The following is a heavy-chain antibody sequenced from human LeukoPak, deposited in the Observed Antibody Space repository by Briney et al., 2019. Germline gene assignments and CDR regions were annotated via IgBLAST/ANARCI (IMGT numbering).Heavy chain of an antibody. V-gene: IGHV3-9*01. J-gene: IGHJ4*02. Sequence: GGSLSLSCAASGFTFDDYAMHWVRQAPGKGLEWVSGISWNSGSIGYADSVKGRFTISRDNAKNSLYLQMNSLRAEDTALYYCAKGYSSSWYSYDYWGQGTLVTVSS. CDR3: AKGYSSSWYSYDY. CDR2: ISWNSGSI. CDR1: GFTFDDYA. D-gene: IGHD6-13*01.